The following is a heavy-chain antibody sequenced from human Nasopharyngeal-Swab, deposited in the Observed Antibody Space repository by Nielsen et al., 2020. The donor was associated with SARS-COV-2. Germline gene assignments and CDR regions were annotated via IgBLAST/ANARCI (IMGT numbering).Heavy chain of an antibody. D-gene: IGHD3-10*01. V-gene: IGHV3-7*01. CDR3: AREGGDQVRGVIIGYYYYYGMDV. CDR2: IKQDGSEK. J-gene: IGHJ6*02. CDR1: GFTFSSYW. Sequence: GESLKISCAASGFTFSSYWMSWVRQAPGKGLEWVANIKQDGSEKYYVDSVKGRFTTSRDNAKNSLYLQMNSLRAEDTAVHYCAREGGDQVRGVIIGYYYYYGMDVWGQGTTVTVSS.